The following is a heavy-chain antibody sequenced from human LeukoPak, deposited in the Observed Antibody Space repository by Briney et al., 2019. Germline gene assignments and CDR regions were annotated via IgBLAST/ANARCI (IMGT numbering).Heavy chain of an antibody. V-gene: IGHV3-23*01. Sequence: GGSLRLSCAASGFTFSSYAMSWVRQAPGKGLEWVSAISGSGGSTYYADSVKGRFTISRDNSKNTLYLQMNSLRAEDTAVYYCAKDTGPMIVTRDYYYYGMDVWGQGTTVTVSS. J-gene: IGHJ6*02. CDR1: GFTFSSYA. D-gene: IGHD3-22*01. CDR2: ISGSGGST. CDR3: AKDTGPMIVTRDYYYYGMDV.